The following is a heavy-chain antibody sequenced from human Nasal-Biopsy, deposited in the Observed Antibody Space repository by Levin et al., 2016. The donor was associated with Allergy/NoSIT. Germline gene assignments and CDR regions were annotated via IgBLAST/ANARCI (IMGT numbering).Heavy chain of an antibody. J-gene: IGHJ4*02. CDR3: AKDGGNWNFDS. D-gene: IGHD1-20*01. Sequence: ASVKVSCKASGYTFSNYYMHWVRQAPGQGLEWMGIINPSGDSTNFPQKFQGRVTMTRDTSTSTVYMELSSLTSEDTAMYYCAKDGGNWNFDSWGQGTLVTVSS. CDR1: GYTFSNYY. V-gene: IGHV1-46*01. CDR2: INPSGDST.